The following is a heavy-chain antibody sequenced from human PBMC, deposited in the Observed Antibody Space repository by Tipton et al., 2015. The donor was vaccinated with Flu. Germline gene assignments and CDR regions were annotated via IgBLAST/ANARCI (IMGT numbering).Heavy chain of an antibody. CDR1: GFTFSSYG. CDR3: ARDHPPSITVLGEITDYFGMAV. V-gene: IGHV3-30*03. D-gene: IGHD3-3*01. J-gene: IGHJ6*02. CDR2: ISYDGRNK. Sequence: SLRLSCAASGFTFSSYGMHWVRQAPGKGLEWVAVISYDGRNKYYADYEDSVKGRFTISRDNSKNTLYLQMNSLRADDTAVYYCARDHPPSITVLGEITDYFGMAVWGQGTTVTVSS.